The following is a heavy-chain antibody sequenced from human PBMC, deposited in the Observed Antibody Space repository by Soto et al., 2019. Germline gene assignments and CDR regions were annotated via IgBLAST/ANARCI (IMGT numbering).Heavy chain of an antibody. D-gene: IGHD3-3*01. CDR1: GFTFSSYA. J-gene: IGHJ6*02. Sequence: GGYLRLSCAASGFTFSSYAMHWVRQAPGKGLEWVAAISYDGSNRYYADSVKGRFTISRDKSKNTLYLQMNSLRAEDTAVYYCARGVWSGYYVYYNGTDVWGQGTTVTVSS. CDR2: ISYDGSNR. CDR3: ARGVWSGYYVYYNGTDV. V-gene: IGHV3-30-3*01.